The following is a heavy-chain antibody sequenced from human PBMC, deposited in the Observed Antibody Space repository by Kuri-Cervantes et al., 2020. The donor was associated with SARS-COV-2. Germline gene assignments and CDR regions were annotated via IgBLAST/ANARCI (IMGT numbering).Heavy chain of an antibody. CDR3: AAEANYYDSSGYYQHADWYFDL. Sequence: SVKVSCKASGFTFTSSAVQWVRQARGQRLEWIGWIVVGSGNTNYAQKFQERVTITRDMSTSTAYMELSSLRSEDTAVYYCAAEANYYDSSGYYQHADWYFDLWGRGTLVTVSS. J-gene: IGHJ2*01. CDR2: IVVGSGNT. V-gene: IGHV1-58*01. D-gene: IGHD3-22*01. CDR1: GFTFTSSA.